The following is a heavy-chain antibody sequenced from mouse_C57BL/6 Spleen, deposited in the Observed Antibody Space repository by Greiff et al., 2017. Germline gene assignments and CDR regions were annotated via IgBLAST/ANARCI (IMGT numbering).Heavy chain of an antibody. CDR3: ARSDGSSWYFDV. D-gene: IGHD1-1*01. CDR1: GYTFTDYY. Sequence: QVQLQQSGAELVRPGASVKLSCKASGYTFTDYYINWVKQRPGQGLEWIARIYPGSGNTNYNEKFKGKATVTAEKSSSTAYMQLSSLTSEDSAVCVCARSDGSSWYFDVWGTGTTVTVSS. J-gene: IGHJ1*03. CDR2: IYPGSGNT. V-gene: IGHV1-76*01.